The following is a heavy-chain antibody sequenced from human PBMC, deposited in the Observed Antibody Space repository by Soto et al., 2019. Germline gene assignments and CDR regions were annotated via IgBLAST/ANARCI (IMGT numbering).Heavy chain of an antibody. CDR3: AKDLGYSSNQA. CDR1: GFTFSSYA. CDR2: ISGSGGST. D-gene: IGHD6-19*01. J-gene: IGHJ5*02. V-gene: IGHV3-23*01. Sequence: PGGSLRLSCAASGFTFSSYAMNWVRQAPGKGLEWVSTISGSGGSTYYADSVKGRFTISRDNSKNTLYLQINSLRAEDTAVYYCAKDLGYSSNQAWGQGTLVTVSS.